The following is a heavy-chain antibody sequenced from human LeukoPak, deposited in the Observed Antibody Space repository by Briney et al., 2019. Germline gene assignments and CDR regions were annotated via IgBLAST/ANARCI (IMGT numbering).Heavy chain of an antibody. CDR2: INPNSGGT. D-gene: IGHD4-17*01. J-gene: IGHJ1*01. V-gene: IGHV1-2*02. CDR1: GYTFTGYY. Sequence: GASVKVSCRASGYTFTGYYMHWVRQAPGQGLEWMGWINPNSGGTNYAQKFQGRVTMTRDTSISTAYMELSRLRSDDTAVYYCARGKTTVTTYRPFQHWGQGTLVTVSS. CDR3: ARGKTTVTTYRPFQH.